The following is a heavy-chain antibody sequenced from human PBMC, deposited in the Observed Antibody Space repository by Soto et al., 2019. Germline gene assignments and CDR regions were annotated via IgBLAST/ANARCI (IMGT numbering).Heavy chain of an antibody. V-gene: IGHV3-9*01. D-gene: IGHD6-13*01. CDR1: GFTFDDYA. CDR3: AKSYSSSWDYYYYMDV. J-gene: IGHJ6*03. Sequence: GGSLRLSCAASGFTFDDYAMHWVRQAPGKGLEWVSGISWNSGSIGYADSVKGRFTISRDNAKNSLYLQMNSLRAEDTALYYCAKSYSSSWDYYYYMDVWGKGTTVTVSS. CDR2: ISWNSGSI.